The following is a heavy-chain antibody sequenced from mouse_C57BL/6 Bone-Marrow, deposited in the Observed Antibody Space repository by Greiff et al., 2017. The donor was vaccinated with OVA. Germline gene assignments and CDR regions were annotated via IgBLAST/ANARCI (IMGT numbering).Heavy chain of an antibody. J-gene: IGHJ2*01. CDR1: GFTFNTYA. V-gene: IGHV10-3*01. CDR2: IRRKSSNYAT. CDR3: VRLCY. Sequence: EVKVEESGGGLVQPKGSLKLSCAASGFTFNTYAMHWVRQAPGKGLEWVARIRRKSSNYATYYAVSVKDRFTISRDDSQSMLYLQMNNLKTEDTAVYYWVRLCYWGQGTTLTVSS.